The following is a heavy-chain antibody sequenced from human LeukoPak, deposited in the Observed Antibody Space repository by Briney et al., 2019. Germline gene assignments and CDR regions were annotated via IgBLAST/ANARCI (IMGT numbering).Heavy chain of an antibody. CDR1: GFTFSDYY. V-gene: IGHV3-11*01. Sequence: GGSLRLSCAASGFTFSDYYMSWLRQAPGKGLEWVSYISSSGSTIYYADSVKGRFTISRDNAKNSLYLQMNSLRAEDTAVYYCARDSSSWQNWFDPWGQGTLVTVSS. J-gene: IGHJ5*02. CDR3: ARDSSSWQNWFDP. CDR2: ISSSGSTI. D-gene: IGHD6-13*01.